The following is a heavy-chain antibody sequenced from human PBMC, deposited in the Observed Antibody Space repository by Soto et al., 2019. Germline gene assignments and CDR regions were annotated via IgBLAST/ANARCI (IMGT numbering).Heavy chain of an antibody. CDR3: ARDSEPYCSGGSCGGRDY. CDR1: GFHFRSYS. CDR2: ISSSSINI. J-gene: IGHJ4*02. Sequence: GSLRLSCAASGFHFRSYSMHWVRQAPGKGLEWVSSISSSSINIYYADSVKGRFTISRDNVKNSLYLQMNSLRAEDTAVYYCARDSEPYCSGGSCGGRDYWGQGTLVTVSS. V-gene: IGHV3-21*01. D-gene: IGHD2-15*01.